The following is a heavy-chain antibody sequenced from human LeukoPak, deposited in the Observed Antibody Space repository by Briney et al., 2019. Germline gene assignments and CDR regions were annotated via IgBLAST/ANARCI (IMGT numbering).Heavy chain of an antibody. CDR2: ISYDGSNK. Sequence: PGGSLRLSCAASGFTFSSYGMHWVRQAPGKGLEWVAVISYDGSNKYYADSVKGRFTISRDNPKNTLYLQMNSLRAEDTAVYYCAKDLGWYYFDYWGQGTLVTVST. J-gene: IGHJ4*02. CDR1: GFTFSSYG. D-gene: IGHD2-15*01. V-gene: IGHV3-30*18. CDR3: AKDLGWYYFDY.